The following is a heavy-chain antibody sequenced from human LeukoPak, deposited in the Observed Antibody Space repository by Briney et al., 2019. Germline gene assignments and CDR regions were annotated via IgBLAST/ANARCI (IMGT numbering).Heavy chain of an antibody. CDR1: GFTFNSFG. CDR3: AKDWGTVNWFDS. Sequence: GGSLRLSCAASGFTFNSFGMHWVRQAPGKGLEWLALISYDGVIKFYADSVKGRFTISRDNSMKTLHLQINSVRLEDTGLYFCAKDWGTVNWFDSWGQGTLVTVSS. V-gene: IGHV3-30*18. CDR2: ISYDGVIK. D-gene: IGHD3-16*01. J-gene: IGHJ5*01.